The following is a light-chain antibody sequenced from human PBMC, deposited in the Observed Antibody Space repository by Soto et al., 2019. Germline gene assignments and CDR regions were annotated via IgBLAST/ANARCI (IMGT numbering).Light chain of an antibody. CDR3: QQYYSTPPYT. V-gene: IGKV4-1*01. CDR1: QSVLYSSNNKNY. Sequence: DIVMTQSPDSLAVSLGERATINCKSSQSVLYSSNNKNYLAWYQQKPGQPPKLLIYWASTRESGVPDRFSGSGSEKDFTLTISSLQAEDVAVYYCQQYYSTPPYTFGQGTKLEIK. CDR2: WAS. J-gene: IGKJ2*01.